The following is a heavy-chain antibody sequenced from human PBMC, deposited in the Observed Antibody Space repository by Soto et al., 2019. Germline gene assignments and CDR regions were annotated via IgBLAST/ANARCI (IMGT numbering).Heavy chain of an antibody. CDR2: ISSSSSTI. CDR1: GFTFSSYS. Sequence: GGSLRLSCAASGFTFSSYSMNWVRQAPGKGLEWVSYISSSSSTIYYADSVKGRFTISRDNAKNSLYLQMNSLRAEDTAVYYCARDMTTDYWGQGTLVTVSS. J-gene: IGHJ4*02. D-gene: IGHD4-4*01. CDR3: ARDMTTDY. V-gene: IGHV3-48*01.